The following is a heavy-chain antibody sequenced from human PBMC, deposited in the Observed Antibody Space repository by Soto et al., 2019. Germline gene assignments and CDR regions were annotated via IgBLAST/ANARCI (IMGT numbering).Heavy chain of an antibody. CDR2: ISGSGGST. Sequence: PGGSLRLSCAASGFTFSSYAMSWVRQAPGKGLEWVSAISGSGGSTYYADSVKGRFTISRDNSKNTLYLQMNSLRAEDTAVYYCAKGISRSGWYEGYYGMDVWGQGTTVTVSS. D-gene: IGHD6-19*01. V-gene: IGHV3-23*01. CDR1: GFTFSSYA. J-gene: IGHJ6*02. CDR3: AKGISRSGWYEGYYGMDV.